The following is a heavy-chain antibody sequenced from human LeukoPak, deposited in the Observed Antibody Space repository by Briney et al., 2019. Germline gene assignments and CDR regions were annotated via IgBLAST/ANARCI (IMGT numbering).Heavy chain of an antibody. J-gene: IGHJ4*02. V-gene: IGHV3-7*03. D-gene: IGHD6-13*01. CDR3: ARDQPGIAAAAPGGFDY. CDR2: IKQDGSEK. CDR1: GFTFSSYW. Sequence: GGSLRLSCAASGFTFSSYWMSWVRQAPGKELEWVANIKQDGSEKYYVDSVKGRFTISRDNAKNSLYLQMNSLRAEDTAVYYCARDQPGIAAAAPGGFDYWGQGTLVTVSS.